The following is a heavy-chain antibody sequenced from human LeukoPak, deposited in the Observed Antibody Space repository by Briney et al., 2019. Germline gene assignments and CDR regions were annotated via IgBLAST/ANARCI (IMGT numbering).Heavy chain of an antibody. V-gene: IGHV4-59*01. CDR2: IYYSGTT. D-gene: IGHD6-6*01. CDR1: GGSISSYY. Sequence: SETLSLTCTVSGGSISSYYWSWIRQPPGKGLEWIGYIYYSGTTNYNPSLKSRVTISVDTSRNQFSLKLSSVTAADTAVYYCARDSSYYFDYWGQGTLVTVSS. CDR3: ARDSSYYFDY. J-gene: IGHJ4*02.